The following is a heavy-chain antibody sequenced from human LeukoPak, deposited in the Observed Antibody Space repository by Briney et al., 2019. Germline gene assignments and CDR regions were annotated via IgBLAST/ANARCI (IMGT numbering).Heavy chain of an antibody. D-gene: IGHD2-2*01. CDR2: ISGSGGST. CDR3: ANRYASRSGCSLSY. CDR1: GFTFSSYA. Sequence: GGSLRLSCAASGFTFSSYAMSWVRQAPGKGLEWVSAISGSGGSTCYADSVKGRFTISRDNSKDTLYLQMNTLRAEVTAVYYCANRYASRSGCSLSYWGQGTLGTVSS. V-gene: IGHV3-23*01. J-gene: IGHJ4*02.